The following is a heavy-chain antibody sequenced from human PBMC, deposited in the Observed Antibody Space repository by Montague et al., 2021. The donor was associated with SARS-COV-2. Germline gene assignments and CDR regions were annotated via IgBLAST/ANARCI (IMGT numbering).Heavy chain of an antibody. CDR2: VYYRGNT. V-gene: IGHV4-59*08. J-gene: IGHJ4*02. D-gene: IGHD1-26*01. Sequence: SETLSLTCTVSGGSISSDYWTWIRQPPGKGLEWIGFVYYRGNTYYNPSLRGRVTISVDTSSNHFSLTLSSVTAADTAVYYCARQGVFSYTMGENWGQGTLVTVSS. CDR1: GGSISSDY. CDR3: ARQGVFSYTMGEN.